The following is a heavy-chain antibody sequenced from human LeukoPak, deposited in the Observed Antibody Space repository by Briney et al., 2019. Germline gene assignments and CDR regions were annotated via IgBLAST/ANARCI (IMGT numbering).Heavy chain of an antibody. Sequence: SQTLSLTCTVSGGSISSGGYYWSWIRQHPGKGLEWIGYIYYSGSTYYNPSLKSRVTISADTSKNQFSLKLSSVTAADTAVYYCARKTQIGGGRDWFDPWGQGTLVTVSS. CDR2: IYYSGST. CDR3: ARKTQIGGGRDWFDP. J-gene: IGHJ5*02. V-gene: IGHV4-31*03. CDR1: GGSISSGGYY. D-gene: IGHD3-16*01.